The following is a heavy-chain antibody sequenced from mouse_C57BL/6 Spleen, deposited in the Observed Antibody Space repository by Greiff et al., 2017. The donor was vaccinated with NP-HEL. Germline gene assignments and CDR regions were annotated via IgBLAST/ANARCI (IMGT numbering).Heavy chain of an antibody. Sequence: VQLVESGAELVKPGASVKMSCKASGYTFTTYPIEWMKQNHGKSLEWIGNFHPYNDDTKYNEKFKGKATLTVEKSSSTVYLELSRLTSDDSAVYYCARGGLLRRENYFDYWGQGTTLTVSS. V-gene: IGHV1-47*01. CDR2: FHPYNDDT. J-gene: IGHJ2*01. D-gene: IGHD1-1*01. CDR3: ARGGLLRRENYFDY. CDR1: GYTFTTYP.